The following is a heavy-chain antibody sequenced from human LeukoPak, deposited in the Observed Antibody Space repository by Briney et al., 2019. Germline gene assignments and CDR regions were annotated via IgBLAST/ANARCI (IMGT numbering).Heavy chain of an antibody. D-gene: IGHD2-2*01. J-gene: IGHJ4*02. CDR3: AKESSLLALWHGDYFDY. V-gene: IGHV3-23*01. CDR2: ISGSGHST. CDR1: GFTFSSYA. Sequence: GGSLRLSCAGPGFTFSSYAMSWVRQAPGKGLEWVSAISGSGHSTDYADSVKGRFTISRDNSKNTLYLQMNSLRAEDAAVYYCAKESSLLALWHGDYFDYWGQGTLVTVSS.